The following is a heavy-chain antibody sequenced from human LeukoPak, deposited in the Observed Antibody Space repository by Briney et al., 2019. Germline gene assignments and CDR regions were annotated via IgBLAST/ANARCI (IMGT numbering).Heavy chain of an antibody. J-gene: IGHJ3*02. D-gene: IGHD3-22*01. V-gene: IGHV3-48*04. Sequence: GGSLRLSCAASGFTFSSYSMNWVRQAPGKGLEWVSYISSSSSTIYYADSVKGRFTISRDNAKNSLYLQMNSLRAEDTAVYYCARVRYYDSSGYTRAFDIWGQGTMVTVSS. CDR3: ARVRYYDSSGYTRAFDI. CDR2: ISSSSSTI. CDR1: GFTFSSYS.